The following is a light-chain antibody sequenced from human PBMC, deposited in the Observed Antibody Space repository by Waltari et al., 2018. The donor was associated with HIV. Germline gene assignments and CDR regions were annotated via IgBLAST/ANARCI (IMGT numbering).Light chain of an antibody. CDR2: DKD. J-gene: IGLJ2*01. Sequence: QSVLTQPPSVSAAPGQKVTISCSGSRSNIGESYVSWYQQHPGTAPKLLIYDKDKRPSGIADRFSGSKSGTSAALGITGLQTGDEAVYYCGTWDTSLSSGEVFGGGTKLTVL. CDR3: GTWDTSLSSGEV. CDR1: RSNIGESY. V-gene: IGLV1-51*01.